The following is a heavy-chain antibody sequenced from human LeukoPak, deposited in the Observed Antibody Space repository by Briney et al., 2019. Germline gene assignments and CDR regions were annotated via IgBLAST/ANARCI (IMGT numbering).Heavy chain of an antibody. CDR1: GASISSYY. J-gene: IGHJ4*02. D-gene: IGHD4-17*01. CDR3: ARHYYSDPFDY. V-gene: IGHV4-59*01. Sequence: SETLSLTCTVSGASISSYYWSWIRQPSGKGLEWIGYIDYSGSTNYNPSLKSRVIISVDTSKTQFSLKLSSVTAADTAVYYCARHYYSDPFDYWGQGTLVTVSS. CDR2: IDYSGST.